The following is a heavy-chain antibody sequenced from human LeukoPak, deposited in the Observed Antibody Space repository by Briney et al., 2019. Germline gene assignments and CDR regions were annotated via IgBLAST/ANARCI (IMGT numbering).Heavy chain of an antibody. D-gene: IGHD4-17*01. J-gene: IGHJ4*02. CDR1: GFTFSSYA. Sequence: GGSLRLSCAASGFTFSSYAMSWVRQAPGKGLEWVSAISGSGGSTYYADSVKGRFTISRDNSKNTLYLQMNSLRAEDTAVYYCAKDPLVGYGDYGPPGYWGQGTLVTVSS. V-gene: IGHV3-23*01. CDR2: ISGSGGST. CDR3: AKDPLVGYGDYGPPGY.